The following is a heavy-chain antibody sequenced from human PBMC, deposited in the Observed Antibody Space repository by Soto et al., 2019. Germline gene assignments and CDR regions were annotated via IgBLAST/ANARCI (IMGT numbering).Heavy chain of an antibody. D-gene: IGHD3-16*01. V-gene: IGHV3-23*01. CDR2: ISGSGGNT. Sequence: GGSLRLSCAASGFTFSPYAMTWVRQAPGKGLEWVSSISGSGGNTNYADSVKGRFTVSRDNSKRTLSLQMNSLTEEDTAIYYCAKGLRRLLRTQYYYGLDVWGRGTTVTVSS. J-gene: IGHJ6*02. CDR3: AKGLRRLLRTQYYYGLDV. CDR1: GFTFSPYA.